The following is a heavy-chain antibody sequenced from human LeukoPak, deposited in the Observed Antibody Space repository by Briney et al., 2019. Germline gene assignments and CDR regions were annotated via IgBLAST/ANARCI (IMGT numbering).Heavy chain of an antibody. CDR2: FDPEDGET. D-gene: IGHD5-18*01. CDR1: GYTLTELS. CDR3: ATDYTAMGIRGWFDP. J-gene: IGHJ5*02. V-gene: IGHV1-24*01. Sequence: ASVKVSCKVSGYTLTELSMHWVRQAPGKGLEWMGGFDPEDGETIYAQKFQGRVTMTEDTSTDTAYMELSSLRSEDTAVYYCATDYTAMGIRGWFDPWGQGTLVTVSS.